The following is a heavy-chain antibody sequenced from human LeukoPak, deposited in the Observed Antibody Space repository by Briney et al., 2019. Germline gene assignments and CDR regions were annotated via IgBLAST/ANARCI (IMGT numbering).Heavy chain of an antibody. CDR1: GGSISIGNYY. CDR3: KGGAYGSGGYANWFHP. CDR2: IHTSGST. J-gene: IGHJ5*02. V-gene: IGHV4-61*02. Sequence: PSETLSLTCTVSGGSISIGNYYWSWIRQPAEKGLEWIGRIHTSGSTTYNPSLKSRVTISVDKSKNQLSLNLSSVTAADTAVYYCKGGAYGSGGYANWFHPWGQGTLVTV. D-gene: IGHD3-10*01.